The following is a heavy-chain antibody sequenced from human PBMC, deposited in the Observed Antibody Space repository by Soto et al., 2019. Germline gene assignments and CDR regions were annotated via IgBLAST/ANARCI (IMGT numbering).Heavy chain of an antibody. CDR2: IDWDDDK. V-gene: IGHV2-70*01. CDR1: GFSLSTSGMC. J-gene: IGHJ6*02. CDR3: AREQAAAEPQGMDV. Sequence: SGPTLVNPTQTLTLTCTFSGFSLSTSGMCVSWIRQPPGKALEWLALIDWDDDKYYSTSLKTRLTISKDTSKNQVVLTMTNMDPVDTATYYCAREQAAAEPQGMDVWGQGTTVTVSS. D-gene: IGHD6-13*01.